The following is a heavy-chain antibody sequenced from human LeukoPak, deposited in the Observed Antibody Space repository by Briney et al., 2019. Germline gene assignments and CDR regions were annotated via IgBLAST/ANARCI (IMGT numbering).Heavy chain of an antibody. V-gene: IGHV3-23*01. D-gene: IGHD5-12*01. CDR2: ISGSGGST. Sequence: GGSLRLSCAASGFTFSSYAMSWVRQAPGKGLEWVSAISGSGGSTYYADSVKGRFTISRDNSKNTLYLQLNSLRAEDTAVYYCAKGYSGYAKKALYYWGQGTLVTVSS. CDR3: AKGYSGYAKKALYY. CDR1: GFTFSSYA. J-gene: IGHJ4*02.